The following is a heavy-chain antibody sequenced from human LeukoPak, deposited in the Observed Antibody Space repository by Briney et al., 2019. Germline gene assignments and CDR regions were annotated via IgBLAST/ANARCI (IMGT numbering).Heavy chain of an antibody. J-gene: IGHJ5*02. CDR2: IKPDGSEK. D-gene: IGHD2-21*01. CDR3: ARDPFGDNWFHP. V-gene: IGHV3-7*01. CDR1: AFTFSSYW. Sequence: GGSLRLSCAASAFTFSSYWMSWVRQAPGKGLEWVANIKPDGSEKYYVDSVKGRFTISRDNAKNSLYLQMNSLRAEDTAVYYCARDPFGDNWFHPWGQGTLVTVSS.